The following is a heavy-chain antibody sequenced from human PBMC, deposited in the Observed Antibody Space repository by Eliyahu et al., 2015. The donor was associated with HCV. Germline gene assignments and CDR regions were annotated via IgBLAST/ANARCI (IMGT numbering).Heavy chain of an antibody. CDR1: GGSXSGYY. Sequence: QVQLQQWGAGLLKPSETLSLTCAVYGGSXSGYYWXWXRQPPGKRLEWIGEINHSGSTNYNPSLKSRVTISVDTSKNQFSLKLSSVTAADTAVYYCARGGPLQYDYIWGSYRYTGIHYWGQGTLVTVSS. D-gene: IGHD3-16*02. CDR3: ARGGPLQYDYIWGSYRYTGIHY. J-gene: IGHJ4*02. V-gene: IGHV4-34*01. CDR2: INHSGST.